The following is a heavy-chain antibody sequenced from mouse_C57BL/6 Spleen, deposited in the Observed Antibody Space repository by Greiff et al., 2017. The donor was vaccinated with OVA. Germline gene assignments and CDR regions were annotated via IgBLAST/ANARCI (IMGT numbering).Heavy chain of an antibody. D-gene: IGHD1-1*01. Sequence: QVQLQQPGAELVKPGASVKLSCKASGYTFTSYWMQWVKQRPGQGLEWIGEIDPSDSYTNYNQKFKGKATLTVDTSSSTAYMQRSSLTSEDSAVDYCARRDITTVGFDYWGQGTTLTVSS. V-gene: IGHV1-50*01. CDR1: GYTFTSYW. CDR2: IDPSDSYT. CDR3: ARRDITTVGFDY. J-gene: IGHJ2*01.